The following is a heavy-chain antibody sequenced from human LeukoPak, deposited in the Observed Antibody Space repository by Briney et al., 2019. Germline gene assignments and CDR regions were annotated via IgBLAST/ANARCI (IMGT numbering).Heavy chain of an antibody. CDR3: ARGDSSSWSYYFDY. CDR2: ISAYNGNT. J-gene: IGHJ4*02. CDR1: GYIFTSYG. Sequence: ASVKVSCKASGYIFTSYGISWVRQAPGQGLEWMGWISAYNGNTNYAQKLQGRVTMTTDTSTSTAYMELRSLRSDDTAVYYCARGDSSSWSYYFDYWGQGTLVTVSS. V-gene: IGHV1-18*01. D-gene: IGHD6-13*01.